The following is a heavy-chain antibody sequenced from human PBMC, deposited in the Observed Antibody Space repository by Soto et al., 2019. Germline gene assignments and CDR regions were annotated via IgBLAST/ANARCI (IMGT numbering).Heavy chain of an antibody. D-gene: IGHD2-21*02. CDR2: IYWDDDK. V-gene: IGHV2-5*02. J-gene: IGHJ4*02. CDR3: AHSIVTASLLDY. CDR1: GFSLSTSGLG. Sequence: QITLKESGPTLVKPTQTLTLTCTFSGFSLSTSGLGVGWIRQPPGKALEWLALIYWDDDKRYSPSLKSRLTIXKXXSKNQVVLTMTNMDPVDTATYYCAHSIVTASLLDYWGQGTLVTVSS.